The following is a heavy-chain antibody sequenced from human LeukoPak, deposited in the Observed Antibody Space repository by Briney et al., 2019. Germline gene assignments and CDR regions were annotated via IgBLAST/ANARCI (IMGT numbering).Heavy chain of an antibody. V-gene: IGHV3-23*01. J-gene: IGHJ4*02. Sequence: PGGSLRLSCAASGFTFSSYAMSWVRQAPGKGLEWVSAISGSGGSTYYADSVKGRFTISRDNSKNTLYLQMNSLRAEDTAVYYCAKDPATKSSITGTTDYWGQGTLVTVSS. CDR3: AKDPATKSSITGTTDY. D-gene: IGHD1-7*01. CDR2: ISGSGGST. CDR1: GFTFSSYA.